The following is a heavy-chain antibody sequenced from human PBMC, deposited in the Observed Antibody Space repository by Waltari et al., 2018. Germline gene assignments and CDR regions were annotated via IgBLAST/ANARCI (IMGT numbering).Heavy chain of an antibody. CDR2: IYHSGST. CDR3: ARDGVAAAVSDNWFDP. D-gene: IGHD6-13*01. V-gene: IGHV4-38-2*02. J-gene: IGHJ5*02. CDR1: GYSISSGYY. Sequence: QVQLQESGPGLVKPSETLSLTCAVSGYSISSGYYWGWIRQPPGKGLEWIGSIYHSGSTYYNPSLKSRVTISVDTSKNQFSLKLSSVTAADTAVYDCARDGVAAAVSDNWFDPWGQGTLVTVSS.